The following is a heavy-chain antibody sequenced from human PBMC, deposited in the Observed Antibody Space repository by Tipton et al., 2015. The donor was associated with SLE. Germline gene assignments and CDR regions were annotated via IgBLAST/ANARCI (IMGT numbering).Heavy chain of an antibody. CDR2: IYHSGSI. J-gene: IGHJ1*01. Sequence: TLSLTCTVSGYSISSGYYWGWIRQPPGKGLEWIGTIYHSGSIYYSPSLKSRVTISVDTSKNQFSLKLNSVTAADTAVYYCAVGYCSSVSCQREYFQHWGQGTLVTVSS. CDR3: AVGYCSSVSCQREYFQH. CDR1: GYSISSGYY. D-gene: IGHD2-2*01. V-gene: IGHV4-38-2*02.